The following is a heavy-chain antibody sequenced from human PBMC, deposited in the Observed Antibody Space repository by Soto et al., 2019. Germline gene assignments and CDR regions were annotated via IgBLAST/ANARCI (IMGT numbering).Heavy chain of an antibody. D-gene: IGHD6-19*01. CDR2: IYYSGST. CDR3: ARVWLNNVAGTQNNDAFDI. CDR1: GGSISSYY. Sequence: PSETLSLTCTVSGGSISSYYWSWIRQPPGKGLEWIGYIYYSGSTNYNPSLKSRVTISVDTSKNQFSLKLSSVTAADTAVYYCARVWLNNVAGTQNNDAFDIWGQGTMVTVSS. J-gene: IGHJ3*02. V-gene: IGHV4-59*01.